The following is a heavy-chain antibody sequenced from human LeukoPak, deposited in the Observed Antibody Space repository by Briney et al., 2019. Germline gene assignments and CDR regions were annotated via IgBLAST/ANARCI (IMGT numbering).Heavy chain of an antibody. V-gene: IGHV3-33*01. CDR2: IWYDGSHK. D-gene: IGHD3-10*01. CDR1: GFTFSSYG. Sequence: GGSLRLSCAASGFTFSSYGMHWVRQAPGKGLEWVAVIWYDGSHKYYADSVKGRFTISRDNSKNTLHLQMNSLRAEDTAVYYCARDLLQWFGELSGDSDYWGQGTLVTVSS. CDR3: ARDLLQWFGELSGDSDY. J-gene: IGHJ4*02.